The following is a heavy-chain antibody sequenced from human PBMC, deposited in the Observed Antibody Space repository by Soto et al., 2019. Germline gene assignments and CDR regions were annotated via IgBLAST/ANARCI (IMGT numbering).Heavy chain of an antibody. CDR2: RFHSGST. D-gene: IGHD4-17*01. V-gene: IGHV4-4*02. CDR1: GASISTSNW. J-gene: IGHJ4*02. CDR3: ARINGDTIDCDY. Sequence: QVQLQESGPGLAEPSGTLSLTCTVSGASISTSNWWTWVRQPPGKGLEWIGERFHSGSTTYNPSLKSRVTISLDKSSNHFSLKLNSVTAAYTAVYYCARINGDTIDCDYWGQGALVTVSS.